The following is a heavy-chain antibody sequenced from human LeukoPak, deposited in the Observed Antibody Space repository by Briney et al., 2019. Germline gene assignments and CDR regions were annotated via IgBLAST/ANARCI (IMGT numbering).Heavy chain of an antibody. CDR1: GFTFSSYA. CDR3: AKIPNSGWYWDY. CDR2: ISGSGGSA. J-gene: IGHJ4*02. D-gene: IGHD6-19*01. Sequence: GGSLRLSCAASGFTFSSYAMSWVRQAPGKGLEWVSAISGSGGSAYYADSVKGRFTISRDNSKNTLYLQMNSLRAEDTAVYYCAKIPNSGWYWDYWGQGTLVTVSS. V-gene: IGHV3-23*01.